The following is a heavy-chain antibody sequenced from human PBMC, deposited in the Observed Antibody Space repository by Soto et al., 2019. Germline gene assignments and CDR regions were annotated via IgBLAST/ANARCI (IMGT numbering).Heavy chain of an antibody. D-gene: IGHD3-3*01. Sequence: GGSLRLSCAASGFSFSSYALSWVRQAPGKGLEWVSAISGSGDSTYYADSVKGRFTISRDNSKNTLYLQMNSLRAGDTAVYYCAKPPGLARTTIFGVVFDYWGQGTLVTVSS. CDR2: ISGSGDST. V-gene: IGHV3-23*01. CDR1: GFSFSSYA. J-gene: IGHJ4*02. CDR3: AKPPGLARTTIFGVVFDY.